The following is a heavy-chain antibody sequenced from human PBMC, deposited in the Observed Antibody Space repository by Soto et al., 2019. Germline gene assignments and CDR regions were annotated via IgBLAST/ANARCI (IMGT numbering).Heavy chain of an antibody. V-gene: IGHV4-34*01. CDR1: GGSFSGYY. Sequence: ASETLSLTCAVYGGSFSGYYWSWIRQPPGKGLEWIGEINHSGSTNYNPSLKSRVTISVDASKNQFSLKLSSVTAADTAVYYCARGDRDYYGSGSHSLWGQGTLVTVS. CDR2: INHSGST. J-gene: IGHJ4*02. CDR3: ARGDRDYYGSGSHSL. D-gene: IGHD3-10*01.